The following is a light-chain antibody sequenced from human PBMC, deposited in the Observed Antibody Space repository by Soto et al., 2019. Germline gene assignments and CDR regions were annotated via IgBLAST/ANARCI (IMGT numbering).Light chain of an antibody. CDR2: EVT. J-gene: IGLJ2*01. CDR3: SSYTTTSTLI. V-gene: IGLV2-14*01. CDR1: RSDVGNYNF. Sequence: QSALTQPASVSGSPGQSITISCTGTRSDVGNYNFVSWYQQHPDKAPKLMIYEVTNRPSGVSSRFSGSKSGNTASLTISGLQAEDEADYYCSSYTTTSTLIFGGGTKLTVL.